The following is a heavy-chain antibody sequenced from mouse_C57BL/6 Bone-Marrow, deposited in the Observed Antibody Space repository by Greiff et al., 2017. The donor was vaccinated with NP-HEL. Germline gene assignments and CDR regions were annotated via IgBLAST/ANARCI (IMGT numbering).Heavy chain of an antibody. V-gene: IGHV2-5*01. D-gene: IGHD2-1*01. CDR2: IWRGGST. CDR1: GFSLTSYG. Sequence: QVQLQQSGPGLVQPSQSLSITCTVSGFSLTSYGVHWVRQSPGKGLEWLGVIWRGGSTDYNVAFMSRLSITKDNSKSQVFFKMNSLQADDTAIYYCAKRGGNYGVWYFDVWGTGTTVTVSS. CDR3: AKRGGNYGVWYFDV. J-gene: IGHJ1*03.